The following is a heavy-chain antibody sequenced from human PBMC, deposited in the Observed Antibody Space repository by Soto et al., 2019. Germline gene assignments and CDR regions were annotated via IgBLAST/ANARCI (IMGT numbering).Heavy chain of an antibody. J-gene: IGHJ4*02. CDR3: AGTTVTLDY. D-gene: IGHD4-17*01. V-gene: IGHV4-34*01. CDR1: GGSFSGYY. CDR2: INHSGST. Sequence: ASETLSLTCAVYGGSFSGYYWSWIRQPPGKGLEWIGEINHSGSTNYNPSLKSRVTISVDTSKNQFSLKLSSVTAADTAVYYCAGTTVTLDYWGQGTLVTVSS.